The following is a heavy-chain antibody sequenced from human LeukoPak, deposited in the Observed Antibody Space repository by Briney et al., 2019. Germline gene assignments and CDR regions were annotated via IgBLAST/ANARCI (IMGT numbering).Heavy chain of an antibody. D-gene: IGHD3-10*01. Sequence: ASVKVSCKASGYTFTSYYIHWVRQAPGQGLEWMGVINPSGDSTSYAQKFQGRVTMTRDTSTSTVYMELSSLRSEDTAVHYCARSMIRGVTCYFDYWGQGTLVTVSS. V-gene: IGHV1-46*01. CDR2: INPSGDST. J-gene: IGHJ4*02. CDR1: GYTFTSYY. CDR3: ARSMIRGVTCYFDY.